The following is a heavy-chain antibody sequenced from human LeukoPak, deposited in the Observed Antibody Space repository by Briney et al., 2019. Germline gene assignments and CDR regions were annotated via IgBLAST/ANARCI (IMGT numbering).Heavy chain of an antibody. CDR3: AKASWVSTADAVL. J-gene: IGHJ4*02. V-gene: IGHV3-23*01. CDR1: GFTFSSYA. CDR2: LRGNGDA. Sequence: GGSLTLSCVASGFTFSSYAMSWVRETPARGLEWVSSLRGNGDAFYADSVKGRFTLPRDESRNTVYLQLNKLRVDDTAIYYCAKASWVSTADAVLWGQGTVVTVSS. D-gene: IGHD3-16*01.